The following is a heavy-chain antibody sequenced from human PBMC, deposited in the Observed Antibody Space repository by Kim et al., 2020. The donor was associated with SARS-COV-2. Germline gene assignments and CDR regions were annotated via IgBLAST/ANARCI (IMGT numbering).Heavy chain of an antibody. Sequence: GGSLRLSCAASTFTFSDYYMTWIRQAPGKGLEWVSYISGSGDNKYYTDFVKGRFTVFRDNAKNSLYLQMSSLRADDTAIYYCAGSFCGGDCYPDAFDIWGQGTMVTVSS. CDR3: AGSFCGGDCYPDAFDI. V-gene: IGHV3-11*01. J-gene: IGHJ3*02. D-gene: IGHD2-21*02. CDR1: TFTFSDYY. CDR2: ISGSGDNK.